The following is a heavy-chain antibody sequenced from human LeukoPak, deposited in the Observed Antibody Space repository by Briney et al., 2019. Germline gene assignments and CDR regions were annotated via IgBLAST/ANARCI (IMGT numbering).Heavy chain of an antibody. V-gene: IGHV3-20*04. J-gene: IGHJ5*02. D-gene: IGHD2/OR15-2a*01. CDR3: ARDDLLLRTWFDP. CDR2: ISWNGGSR. Sequence: AGGSLRLSCTASGFNFSDYGMTWVRHAPGKGLEWVSDISWNGGSRVYAHPVRGRFTIYRDNSKNSLYLQMNSLRVDDTAVYYCARDDLLLRTWFDPWGQGTLVTVSS. CDR1: GFNFSDYG.